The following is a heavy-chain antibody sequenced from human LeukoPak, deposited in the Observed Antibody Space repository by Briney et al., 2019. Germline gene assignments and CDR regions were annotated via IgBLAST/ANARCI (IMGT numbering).Heavy chain of an antibody. D-gene: IGHD1-1*01. Sequence: GVSLTLSCAASGLTCTYMAVVGVRRTPGKGLEWVSAISGSGDDTYYADFGKVRFTISRDNSETTVYLQVSSLRAEDTAVYYCARLSGTSGTTSRVLHYWGQGARVTVSS. V-gene: IGHV3-23*01. CDR1: GLTCTYMA. CDR3: ARLSGTSGTTSRVLHY. J-gene: IGHJ4*02. CDR2: ISGSGDDT.